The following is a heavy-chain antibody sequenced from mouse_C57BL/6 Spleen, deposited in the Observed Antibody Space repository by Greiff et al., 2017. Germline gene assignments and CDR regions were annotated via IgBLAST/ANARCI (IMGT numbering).Heavy chain of an antibody. Sequence: VMLVESGPELVKPGASVKISCKASGYAFSSSWMNWVKQRPGKGLEWIGRIYPGDGDTNYNGKFKGKATLTADKSSSTAYMQLSSLTSEDSAVYFCARRTVVDAMDYWGQGTSVTVSS. J-gene: IGHJ4*01. CDR2: IYPGDGDT. CDR1: GYAFSSSW. V-gene: IGHV1-82*01. D-gene: IGHD1-1*01. CDR3: ARRTVVDAMDY.